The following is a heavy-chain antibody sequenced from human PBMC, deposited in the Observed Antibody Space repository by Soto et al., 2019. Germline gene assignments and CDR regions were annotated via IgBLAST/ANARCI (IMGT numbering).Heavy chain of an antibody. D-gene: IGHD2-8*01. V-gene: IGHV4-39*01. Sequence: PSETLSLTCTVSGGSISSSSYYWGWIRQPPGKGLEWIGSIYYSGSTYYNPSLKSRVTISVDTSKNQFSLKLSSVTAADTAVYYCARQDIVLMVYAISYNWFDPWGQGTLVTVSS. CDR1: GGSISSSSYY. J-gene: IGHJ5*02. CDR2: IYYSGST. CDR3: ARQDIVLMVYAISYNWFDP.